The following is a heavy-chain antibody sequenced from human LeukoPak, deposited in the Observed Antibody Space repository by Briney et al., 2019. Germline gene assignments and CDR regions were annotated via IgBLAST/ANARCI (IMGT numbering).Heavy chain of an antibody. CDR1: GFTFSSYA. V-gene: IGHV3-23*01. CDR3: AKEETMSTVTTYCDY. Sequence: SGGSLRLSCAASGFTFSSYAMSWVRQAPGKGLERVSAISGSGGSTYYADSVTGRFTISRDNSKNTLYLQMNSLRAEDTAVYYCAKEETMSTVTTYCDYWGQGTLATVSS. CDR2: ISGSGGST. J-gene: IGHJ4*02. D-gene: IGHD4-17*01.